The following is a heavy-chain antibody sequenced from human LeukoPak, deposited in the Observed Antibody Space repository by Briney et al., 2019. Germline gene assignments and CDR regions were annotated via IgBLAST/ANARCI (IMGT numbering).Heavy chain of an antibody. CDR3: AREITMVRGVIYYYGMDV. Sequence: GGSLRLSCAASGFTFSSYVMSWVRQAPGKGLEWVSSISGSGSSTYYADSVKGRFTISRDNSKNTLYLQMNSLRAEDTAVYYCAREITMVRGVIYYYGMDVWGQGTTVTVSS. CDR2: ISGSGSST. D-gene: IGHD3-10*01. CDR1: GFTFSSYV. J-gene: IGHJ6*02. V-gene: IGHV3-23*01.